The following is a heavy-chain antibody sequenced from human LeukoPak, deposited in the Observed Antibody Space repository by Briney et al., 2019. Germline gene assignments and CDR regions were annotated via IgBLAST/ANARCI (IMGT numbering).Heavy chain of an antibody. CDR2: ISGSGGST. CDR1: GFTFSSYA. CDR3: SRGGLFPFDY. J-gene: IGHJ4*02. D-gene: IGHD3-10*01. Sequence: SGGSLRLSCAASGFTFSSYAMSWVRQAPGKGLEWVSAISGSGGSTYYADSVKGRFTISRDNSKNTLYPQMNSLRAEDTAVYYCSRGGLFPFDYWGQGTLVTVSS. V-gene: IGHV3-23*01.